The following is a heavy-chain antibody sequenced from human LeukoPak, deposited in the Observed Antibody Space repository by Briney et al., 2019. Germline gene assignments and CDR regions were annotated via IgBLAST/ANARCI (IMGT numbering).Heavy chain of an antibody. J-gene: IGHJ4*02. CDR1: GYTFTGSY. CDR2: TNPSTGGT. V-gene: IGHV1-2*02. CDR3: ARGAAFCSITTCHEFDH. D-gene: IGHD2-2*01. Sequence: GASVKVSCKTSGYTFTGSYLHWVRQVPGQGLEWMGWTNPSTGGTKSAQQFEGRVTMARDTSNTTGYLELRSLRLDDTATYYCARGAAFCSITTCHEFDHWGQGTLVIVSS.